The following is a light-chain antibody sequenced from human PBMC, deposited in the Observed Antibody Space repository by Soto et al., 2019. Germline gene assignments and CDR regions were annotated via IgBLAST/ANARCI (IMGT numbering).Light chain of an antibody. CDR1: QSVSISY. J-gene: IGKJ1*01. Sequence: EIVVTQSPGTLSLSPGERATLSCRASQSVSISYLPRYQQKPGQPPRILIYGASSRATGIPDRISGSGSGTDFTLTISRLEPEDLAVYYCQQYGSSGTFGQGTKVDIK. CDR2: GAS. CDR3: QQYGSSGT. V-gene: IGKV3-20*01.